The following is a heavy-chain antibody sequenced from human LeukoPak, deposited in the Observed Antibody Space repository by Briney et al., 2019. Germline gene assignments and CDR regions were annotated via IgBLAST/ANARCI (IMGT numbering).Heavy chain of an antibody. D-gene: IGHD6-19*01. CDR2: INPNSGGT. CDR3: ARYSSGWYELDY. V-gene: IGHV1-2*02. CDR1: GYTFTGYY. J-gene: IGHJ4*02. Sequence: ASVKVSCKASGYTFTGYYMHWVRQAPGQGLESMGWINPNSGGTNYAQKFQGRVTMTRDTSISTAYMELSRLRSEDTAVYYCARYSSGWYELDYWGQGTLVTVSS.